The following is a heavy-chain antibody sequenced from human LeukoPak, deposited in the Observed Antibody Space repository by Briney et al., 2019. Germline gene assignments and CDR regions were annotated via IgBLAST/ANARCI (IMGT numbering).Heavy chain of an antibody. V-gene: IGHV3-21*01. CDR3: ARGYCTTTSCYFPFKGFDP. CDR1: GFTFSSYS. Sequence: PGGSLRLSCAASGFTFSSYSMNWVRQAPGKGLEWVSSITRSRGYIYYADSVKGRFTISRDNAKNSLCLQMSSVRAQDTAVYYCARGYCTTTSCYFPFKGFDPWGQGTLVTVSS. CDR2: ITRSRGYI. J-gene: IGHJ5*02. D-gene: IGHD2-2*01.